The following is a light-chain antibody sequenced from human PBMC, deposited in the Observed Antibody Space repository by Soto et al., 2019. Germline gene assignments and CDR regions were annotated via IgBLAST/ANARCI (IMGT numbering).Light chain of an antibody. J-gene: IGKJ3*01. V-gene: IGKV1-27*01. Sequence: DIQMTQSPSSLSASVGDRVTITCRASQGISNSLAWYQQKPGKVPKLLIYTASTLQSGVPSRFSGRGFGTDFTLTITSLQPEDVATYYCHKYNSAPFAFGPGTKVDIK. CDR3: HKYNSAPFA. CDR2: TAS. CDR1: QGISNS.